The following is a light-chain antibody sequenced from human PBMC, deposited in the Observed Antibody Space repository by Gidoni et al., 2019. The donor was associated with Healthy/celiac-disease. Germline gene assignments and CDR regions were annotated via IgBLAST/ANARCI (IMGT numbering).Light chain of an antibody. Sequence: DLQMTQSPSSLSASVGDRVTSTCRASQSISSYLNWYQQKPGQAPKLLIYAASSLQSGVPSRFSGSGSGTDFTLTISSLQPEDFATYYCQQSYSTPRTFGQGTKLEIK. CDR2: AAS. CDR3: QQSYSTPRT. CDR1: QSISSY. V-gene: IGKV1-39*01. J-gene: IGKJ2*01.